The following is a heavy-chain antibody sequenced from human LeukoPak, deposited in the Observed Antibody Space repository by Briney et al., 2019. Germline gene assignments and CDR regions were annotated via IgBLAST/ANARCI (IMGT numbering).Heavy chain of an antibody. V-gene: IGHV3-30*03. Sequence: GGSLLLSCAASGFTFSSYGMHWVRQAPGKGLEWVAVISYDGSNKYYADSVKGRFTISRDNAKNSLYLQMNSLRAEDTAVYYCARDKYYYDSSGGGYYFDYWGQGTLVTVSS. J-gene: IGHJ4*02. CDR1: GFTFSSYG. D-gene: IGHD3-22*01. CDR3: ARDKYYYDSSGGGYYFDY. CDR2: ISYDGSNK.